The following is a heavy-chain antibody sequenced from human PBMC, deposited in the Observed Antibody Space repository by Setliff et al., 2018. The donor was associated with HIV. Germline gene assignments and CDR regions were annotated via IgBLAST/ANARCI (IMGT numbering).Heavy chain of an antibody. Sequence: SETLSLTCSVPGVSFSSSTYYWAWIRQPPGKGLEWIGSLYYSGSTYYNPTLKSRVSMSMDTSNNELSLKLGSVTAADTAVYYCARHAHAMMVTVITTPFDMWGQGTMVTDSS. CDR2: LYYSGST. CDR1: GVSFSSSTYY. J-gene: IGHJ3*02. CDR3: ARHAHAMMVTVITTPFDM. V-gene: IGHV4-39*01. D-gene: IGHD3-22*01.